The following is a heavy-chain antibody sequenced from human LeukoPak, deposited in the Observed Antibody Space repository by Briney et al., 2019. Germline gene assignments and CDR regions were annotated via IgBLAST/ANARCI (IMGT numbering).Heavy chain of an antibody. CDR2: ISYDGSNK. D-gene: IGHD6-19*01. V-gene: IGHV3-30*04. CDR3: ARVSLRGRIAVAGPFDH. J-gene: IGHJ4*02. CDR1: GFTFSSYA. Sequence: GRSLRLSCAASGFTFSSYAMHWVRQAPGKGLEWVAVISYDGSNKYYADSVKGRFTISRDNSKNTLYLQMNSLRAEDTVVYYCARVSLRGRIAVAGPFDHWGQGTLVTVSS.